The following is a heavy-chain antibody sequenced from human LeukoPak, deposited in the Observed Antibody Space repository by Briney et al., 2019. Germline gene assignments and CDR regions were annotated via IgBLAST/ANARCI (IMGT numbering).Heavy chain of an antibody. V-gene: IGHV4-4*07. J-gene: IGHJ4*02. CDR3: ARAGTSGGLCDY. CDR2: IYRTGST. Sequence: SETLSLTCTVSGGSISNYYWTWIRQPAGKGLEWIGRIYRTGSTNYNPSLRSRVTMSLDTSKNQLSLKLGSVTAADTAVYYCARAGTSGGLCDYWGQGTLVTVSS. D-gene: IGHD1-14*01. CDR1: GGSISNYY.